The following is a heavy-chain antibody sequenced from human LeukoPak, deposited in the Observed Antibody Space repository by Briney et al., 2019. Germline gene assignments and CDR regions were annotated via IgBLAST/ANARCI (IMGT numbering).Heavy chain of an antibody. V-gene: IGHV3-23*01. Sequence: PGGSLRLSCAASGFTFSSYAMSWVRQAPGKGLEWVSAISGSGGSTYYADSVKGRFTISRENSKNTLYLQMNSLRAEDTAVYYCAKGGTSNFYFYYYMAVWGKGPTVTVPS. CDR2: ISGSGGST. CDR3: AKGGTSNFYFYYYMAV. CDR1: GFTFSSYA. D-gene: IGHD1-14*01. J-gene: IGHJ6*03.